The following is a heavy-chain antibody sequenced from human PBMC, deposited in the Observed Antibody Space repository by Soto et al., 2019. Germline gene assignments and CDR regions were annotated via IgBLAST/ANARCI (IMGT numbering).Heavy chain of an antibody. J-gene: IGHJ3*02. CDR2: INSRDSDV. V-gene: IGHV5-51*01. Sequence: PGASVKISCKGFDYTLAAYCIGWVRQMPWKGLDWMGVINSRDSDVKYSPPFGGQVTISADKSINTAFLQWRSLKASDTAMYYCARPEYTQDVWYHTYDIWGQGTMGTAS. D-gene: IGHD6-6*01. CDR3: ARPEYTQDVWYHTYDI. CDR1: DYTLAAYC.